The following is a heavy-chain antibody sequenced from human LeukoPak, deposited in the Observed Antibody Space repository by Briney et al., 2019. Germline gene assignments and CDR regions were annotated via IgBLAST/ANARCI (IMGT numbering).Heavy chain of an antibody. J-gene: IGHJ5*02. CDR3: ARVLSRAGNWFDP. CDR1: GFTFSSYW. D-gene: IGHD2-8*02. CDR2: IKQDGSEK. V-gene: IGHV3-7*03. Sequence: PGGSLRLSCAASGFTFSSYWMSWVRQAPGKGLEWVANIKQDGSEKYYVDSVKGRFTISRDNAKNSLYLQMNSLRAEDTAVYYCARVLSRAGNWFDPWGQGTLVTVSS.